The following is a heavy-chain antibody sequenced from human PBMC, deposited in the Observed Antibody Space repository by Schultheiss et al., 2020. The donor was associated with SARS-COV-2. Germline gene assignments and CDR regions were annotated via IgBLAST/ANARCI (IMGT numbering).Heavy chain of an antibody. CDR2: IYYSGST. Sequence: SETLSLTCAVYGGSFSGYYWGWIRQPPGKGLEWIGTIYYSGSTSYNPSLKIGVTISLDTSKNHFSLNLTSVTAADTAVYYCVRRIVGRPVDNWGRGTLVTVSS. D-gene: IGHD1-14*01. J-gene: IGHJ4*02. CDR3: VRRIVGRPVDN. CDR1: GGSFSGYY. V-gene: IGHV4-34*01.